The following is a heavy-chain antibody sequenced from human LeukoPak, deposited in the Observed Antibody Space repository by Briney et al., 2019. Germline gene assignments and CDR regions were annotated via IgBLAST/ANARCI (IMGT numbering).Heavy chain of an antibody. CDR3: ARDSSGYEDAFAI. Sequence: SETLSLTCTVSGGSISSYYWSWIRQPPGKGLEWIGYIYYSGSTNYNPSLKSRVTISVDTSKNQFSLKLSSVTAADTAVYYCARDSSGYEDAFAIRGQGTMVTVSS. D-gene: IGHD3-22*01. V-gene: IGHV4-59*01. J-gene: IGHJ3*02. CDR1: GGSISSYY. CDR2: IYYSGST.